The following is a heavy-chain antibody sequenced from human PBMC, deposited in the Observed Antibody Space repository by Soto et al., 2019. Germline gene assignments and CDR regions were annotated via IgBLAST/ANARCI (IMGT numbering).Heavy chain of an antibody. CDR3: ARDLPPKWRGPNYYYYGMDV. D-gene: IGHD3-10*01. V-gene: IGHV1-18*01. CDR2: ISAYNGNT. Sequence: QVQLVQSGAEVKKPGASVKVSCKASGYTFTSYGISWVRQAPGQGLEWMGWISAYNGNTNYAQKLQGRVTMTTDTSTRTAYMELRSLRSDETAVYYCARDLPPKWRGPNYYYYGMDVWGQGTTVTVSS. CDR1: GYTFTSYG. J-gene: IGHJ6*02.